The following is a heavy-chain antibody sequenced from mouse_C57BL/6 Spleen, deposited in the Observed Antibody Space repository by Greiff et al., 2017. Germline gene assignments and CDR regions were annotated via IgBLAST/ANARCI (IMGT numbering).Heavy chain of an antibody. CDR3: TDYYDPAWFAY. J-gene: IGHJ3*01. D-gene: IGHD2-4*01. Sequence: EVKVEESGGGLVQPGGSMKLSCVASGFTFSNYWMNWVRQSPEKGLEWVAQIRLKSDNYATHYAESVKGRFTISRDDSKSSVYLQMNNLRAEDTGIYYFTDYYDPAWFAYWGQGTLVTVSA. CDR2: IRLKSDNYAT. CDR1: GFTFSNYW. V-gene: IGHV6-3*01.